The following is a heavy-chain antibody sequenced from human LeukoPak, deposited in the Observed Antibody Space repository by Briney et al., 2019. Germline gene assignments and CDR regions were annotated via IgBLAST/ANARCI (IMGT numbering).Heavy chain of an antibody. CDR3: ARVFYGSGSYYGDDYYYYMDV. CDR2: IIPIFGTA. D-gene: IGHD3-10*01. Sequence: GASVKVSCKASGGTFSSYAISWVRRAPGQGLEWMGGIIPIFGTANYAQKFQGRVTITTDESTSTAYMELSSLRSEDTAVYYCARVFYGSGSYYGDDYYYYMDVWGKGTTVTVSS. CDR1: GGTFSSYA. J-gene: IGHJ6*03. V-gene: IGHV1-69*05.